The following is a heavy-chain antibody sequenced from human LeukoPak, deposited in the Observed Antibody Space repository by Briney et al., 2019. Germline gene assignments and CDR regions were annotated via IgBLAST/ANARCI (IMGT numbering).Heavy chain of an antibody. J-gene: IGHJ6*03. CDR3: ARVRSYSNYPYRYYYYYMDV. V-gene: IGHV4-34*01. CDR1: GGSFSGYY. Sequence: SETLSLTCAVYGGSFSGYYWSWIRRPPGKGLEWIGEINHSGSTNYNPSLKSRVTISVDTSKNQFSLKLSSVTAADTAVYYCARVRSYSNYPYRYYYYYMDVWGKGTTVTVSS. D-gene: IGHD4-11*01. CDR2: INHSGST.